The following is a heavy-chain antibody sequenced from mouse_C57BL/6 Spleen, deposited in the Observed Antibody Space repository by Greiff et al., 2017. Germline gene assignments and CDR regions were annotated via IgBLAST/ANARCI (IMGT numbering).Heavy chain of an antibody. CDR2: IDPSDSET. J-gene: IGHJ2*01. D-gene: IGHD1-1*01. CDR3: ARYGSSTYFDD. Sequence: QVQLQQPGAELVRPGSSVKLSCKASGYTFTSYWMHWVKQRPIQGLEWIGNIDPSDSETHYNQKFKDKATLTVDKSSSTAYMQLSSLTSEDSAVYYCARYGSSTYFDDWGQGTTLTVSS. CDR1: GYTFTSYW. V-gene: IGHV1-52*01.